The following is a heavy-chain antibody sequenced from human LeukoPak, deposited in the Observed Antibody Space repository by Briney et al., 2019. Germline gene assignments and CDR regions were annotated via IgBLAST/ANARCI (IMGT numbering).Heavy chain of an antibody. CDR2: IYTSGST. J-gene: IGHJ5*02. V-gene: IGHV4-4*07. CDR3: ARLLYYGSGSYYNWFDP. CDR1: GGSISTSY. D-gene: IGHD3-10*01. Sequence: SETLSLTCTVSGGSISTSYWSWIRQPAGKGLEWIGRIYTSGSTNYNPSLKSRVTISVDTSKNQFSLKLSSVTAADTAVYYCARLLYYGSGSYYNWFDPWGQGTLVTVSS.